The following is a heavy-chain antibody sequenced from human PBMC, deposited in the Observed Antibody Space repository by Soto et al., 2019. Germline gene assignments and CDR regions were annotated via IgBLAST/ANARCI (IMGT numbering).Heavy chain of an antibody. V-gene: IGHV1-3*01. D-gene: IGHD2-2*01. J-gene: IGHJ3*02. CDR3: AREGGNNIVVVPAAPKDDAFDI. Sequence: GXSVKVSCKASGYTFTSYAMHWVRQAPVQRLEWMGWINAGNGNTKYSQKFQGRVTITRDTSASTAYMELSSLRSEDTAVYYCAREGGNNIVVVPAAPKDDAFDIWGQGTMVTVSS. CDR2: INAGNGNT. CDR1: GYTFTSYA.